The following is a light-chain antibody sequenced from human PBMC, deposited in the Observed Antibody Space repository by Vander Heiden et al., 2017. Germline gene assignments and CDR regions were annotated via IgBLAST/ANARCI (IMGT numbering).Light chain of an antibody. J-gene: IGKJ1*01. Sequence: EIVMTQSPATLSVSPGERATLSCRASQSVSSNLAWYQQKPGQAPRLLIYGASTRATGIPARFSGSGYGTEFTLTISSRQSEDFAVYYCQQNNNWPPEGFGQGTKVEIK. CDR3: QQNNNWPPEG. CDR1: QSVSSN. CDR2: GAS. V-gene: IGKV3-15*01.